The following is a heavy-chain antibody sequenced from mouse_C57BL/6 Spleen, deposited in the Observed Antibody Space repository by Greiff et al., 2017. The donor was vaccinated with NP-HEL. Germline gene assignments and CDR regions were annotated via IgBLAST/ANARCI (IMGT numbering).Heavy chain of an antibody. CDR3: ARKKDYLDY. Sequence: VQLQQSGAELVRPGSSVKLSCKASGYTFTSYWMHWVKQRPIQGLEWIGNIDPSDSETHYNQKFKDKATLTGDKSSSTAYMQLSSLTSEDSAVYYCARKKDYLDYWGQGTTLTVSS. V-gene: IGHV1-52*01. J-gene: IGHJ2*01. CDR1: GYTFTSYW. CDR2: IDPSDSET. D-gene: IGHD2-4*01.